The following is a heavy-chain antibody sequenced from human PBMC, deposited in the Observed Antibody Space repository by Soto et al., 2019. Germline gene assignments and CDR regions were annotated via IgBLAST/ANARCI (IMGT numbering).Heavy chain of an antibody. J-gene: IGHJ4*02. Sequence: GGSLSLCFAASGFTFCTYGMHWVRQAPGKGLEWVALIWSDGTNKYYADSVKGRFTISRDNSKKTLYLQMNSLRAEDTAVYYCVRVFDTYYFDLWGQGTLVTVSS. CDR2: IWSDGTNK. V-gene: IGHV3-33*01. CDR1: GFTFCTYG. D-gene: IGHD3-9*01. CDR3: VRVFDTYYFDL.